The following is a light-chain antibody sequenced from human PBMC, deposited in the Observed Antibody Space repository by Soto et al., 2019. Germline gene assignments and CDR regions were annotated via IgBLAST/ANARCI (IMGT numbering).Light chain of an antibody. V-gene: IGKV3-11*01. CDR2: DTS. CDR3: QQRSNWPIT. CDR1: QSVSNF. Sequence: EIVLTQSPGTLSLSPGKRATLSCRASQSVSNFLAWYQQKPGQAPMLLIYDTSNRATGIPARFSGSGSGTDFTLTINNLDPEDFAVYYCQQRSNWPITFGQGKRLEIK. J-gene: IGKJ5*01.